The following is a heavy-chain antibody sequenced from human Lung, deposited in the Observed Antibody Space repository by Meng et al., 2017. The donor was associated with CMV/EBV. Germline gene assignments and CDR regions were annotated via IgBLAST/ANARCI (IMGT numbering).Heavy chain of an antibody. D-gene: IGHD2-2*01. CDR2: INHSGST. Sequence: ESLKISCAVYGGSFSGYCWSWIRQPPGKGLEWIGEINHSGSTNYNPSLKSRVTISVDTSKNQFSLKLSSVTAADTAAYYCARARVVPAYYYGMDVWGQGXTVTVSS. CDR1: GGSFSGYC. J-gene: IGHJ6*02. V-gene: IGHV4-34*01. CDR3: ARARVVPAYYYGMDV.